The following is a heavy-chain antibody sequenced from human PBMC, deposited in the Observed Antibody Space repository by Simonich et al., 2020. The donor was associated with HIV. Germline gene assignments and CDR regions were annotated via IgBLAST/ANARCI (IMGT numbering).Heavy chain of an antibody. V-gene: IGHV7-4-1*02. J-gene: IGHJ4*02. Sequence: QVQLVQSGSELKKPGASVKVSCKASGYTFTSYAMNWMRQAPGQGLECMGWINTNTGNPTYAQGFTGRFVFSLDTSVSTAYLQNSSLKAEDTAVYSCATIPFGGPYSSTNFDYWGQGTLVTVSS. CDR1: GYTFTSYA. D-gene: IGHD6-13*01. CDR3: ATIPFGGPYSSTNFDY. CDR2: INTNTGNP.